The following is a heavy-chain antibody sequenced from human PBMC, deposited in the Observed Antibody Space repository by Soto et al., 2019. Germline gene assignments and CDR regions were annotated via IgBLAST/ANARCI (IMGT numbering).Heavy chain of an antibody. CDR3: ARGARYDFWSGHLGWGNEDAFDI. Sequence: GGSLRLSCAASGFTFSSYWMSWVRQAPGKGLEWVANIKQDGSEKYYVDSVKGRFTISRDNAKNSLYLQMNSLRAEDTAVYYCARGARYDFWSGHLGWGNEDAFDIWGQGTMVTVSS. V-gene: IGHV3-7*04. CDR1: GFTFSSYW. CDR2: IKQDGSEK. J-gene: IGHJ3*02. D-gene: IGHD3-3*01.